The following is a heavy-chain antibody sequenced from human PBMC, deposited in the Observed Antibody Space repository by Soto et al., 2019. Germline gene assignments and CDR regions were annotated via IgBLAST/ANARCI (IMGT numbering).Heavy chain of an antibody. CDR2: THYRSKWYN. D-gene: IGHD3-22*01. J-gene: IGHJ4*02. Sequence: SQTLSLTCAISGDSVSSNRAAWNWIRPSPSRGLEWLGRTHYRSKWYNDYAVSVKSRITINPDTSKNQFSLQLNSVTPEDTAVYYCARLTLAQDSSGYHIFDYWGLGALVTVSS. CDR1: GDSVSSNRAA. V-gene: IGHV6-1*01. CDR3: ARLTLAQDSSGYHIFDY.